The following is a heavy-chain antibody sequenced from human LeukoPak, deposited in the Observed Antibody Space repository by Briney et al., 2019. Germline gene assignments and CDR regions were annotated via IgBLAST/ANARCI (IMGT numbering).Heavy chain of an antibody. CDR1: GYTFTSYG. CDR2: MNPNSGNT. V-gene: IGHV1-8*02. J-gene: IGHJ4*02. Sequence: ASVKVSCKASGYTFTSYGINWVRQATGQGLEWMGWMNPNSGNTGYAQKFQGRVTMTRNTSISTAYMELSSLRSEDTAVYYCARGQRLRMRGSSGWSPYYFDYWGQGTLVTVSS. CDR3: ARGQRLRMRGSSGWSPYYFDY. D-gene: IGHD6-19*01.